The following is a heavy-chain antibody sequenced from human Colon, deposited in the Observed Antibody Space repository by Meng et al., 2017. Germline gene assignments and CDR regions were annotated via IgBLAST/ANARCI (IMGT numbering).Heavy chain of an antibody. CDR1: GGSISTGGYY. V-gene: IGHV4-31*01. Sequence: QVQVQESGPGLVKPSQTLSLTCTVSGGSISTGGYYWSWIRQLPGKGLEWIGYIYYSGSTYYNPSLRSLVSISVDTSKNQFSLRLTSVTAADTAVYYCARVRRSGDDFDYWGQGTLVTVSS. CDR3: ARVRRSGDDFDY. J-gene: IGHJ4*02. CDR2: IYYSGST. D-gene: IGHD1-26*01.